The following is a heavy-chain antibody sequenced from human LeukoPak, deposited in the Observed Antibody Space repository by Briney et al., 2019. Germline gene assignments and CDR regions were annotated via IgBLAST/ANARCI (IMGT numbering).Heavy chain of an antibody. V-gene: IGHV4-61*02. CDR1: GGSISSGSYY. CDR2: IYTSGST. CDR3: ARFPWGEAEDY. Sequence: PSQTLSLTCTVSGGSISSGSYYWSWIRQPAGKGLEWIGRIYTSGSTNYNPSLKSRVTISVDTSKNQFSLRLSSVTAADTAVYYCARFPWGEAEDYWGQGTLVTVSS. J-gene: IGHJ4*02. D-gene: IGHD3-16*01.